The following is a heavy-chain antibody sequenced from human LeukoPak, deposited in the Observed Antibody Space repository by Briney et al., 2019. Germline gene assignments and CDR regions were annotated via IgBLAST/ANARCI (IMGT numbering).Heavy chain of an antibody. CDR3: ARSGPCCSGYYHYGMDV. CDR2: IPYDGSNK. Sequence: TGGSLRLSCAASGFTFSSYAMHWVRQAPGKGLEWVAVIPYDGSNKYCADSVKGRFTISRDNSKNTLYLQMNSLRAEDTAVYYCARSGPCCSGYYHYGMDVWGQGTTVTVSS. V-gene: IGHV3-30-3*01. J-gene: IGHJ6*02. CDR1: GFTFSSYA. D-gene: IGHD2-15*01.